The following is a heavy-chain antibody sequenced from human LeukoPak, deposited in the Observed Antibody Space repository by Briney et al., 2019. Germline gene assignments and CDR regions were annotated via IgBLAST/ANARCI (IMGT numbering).Heavy chain of an antibody. D-gene: IGHD3-22*01. V-gene: IGHV1-69*13. CDR2: IIPIFGTA. CDR3: AGYDSSGYYYRRYYFDY. Sequence: SVKVSCKASGGTFSSYSIRWVRQAPGQGLEWMGGIIPIFGTANYAQKFQGRVTITADESTSTAYMELSSLRSEDTAVYYCAGYDSSGYYYRRYYFDYWGQGTLVTVSS. J-gene: IGHJ4*02. CDR1: GGTFSSYS.